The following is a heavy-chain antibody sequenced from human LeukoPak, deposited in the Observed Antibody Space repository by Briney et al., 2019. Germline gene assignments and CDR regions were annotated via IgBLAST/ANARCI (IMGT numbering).Heavy chain of an antibody. J-gene: IGHJ4*02. V-gene: IGHV3-30*03. CDR3: ARDEAKFSGWFETYYFDY. D-gene: IGHD6-19*01. CDR2: ISYDGSNK. Sequence: GGSLRLSCAASGFTFSSYGMHWVRQAPGKGLEWVAVISYDGSNKYYADSVKGRFTISRDNSKNTLYLQMNSLRAEDTAVYYCARDEAKFSGWFETYYFDYWGQGTLVTVSS. CDR1: GFTFSSYG.